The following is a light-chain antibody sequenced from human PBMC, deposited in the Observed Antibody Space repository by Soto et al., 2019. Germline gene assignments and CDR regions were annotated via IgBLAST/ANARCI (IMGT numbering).Light chain of an antibody. CDR2: DVS. Sequence: QSALTQPASVSGSPGQAITISCTGTSSDVGSYNLVSWYQQHPGKAPKLMIYDVSKRPSGVSDRFSGSKSGNTASLTISGLQAEDEAAYYCCSYTNINTRACVFGTGTKLTVL. V-gene: IGLV2-23*02. CDR3: CSYTNINTRACV. J-gene: IGLJ1*01. CDR1: SSDVGSYNL.